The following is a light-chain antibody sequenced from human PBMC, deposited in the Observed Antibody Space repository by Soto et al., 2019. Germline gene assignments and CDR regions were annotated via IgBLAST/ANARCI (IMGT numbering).Light chain of an antibody. CDR2: DAS. J-gene: IGKJ4*01. CDR3: QQRSNWPLT. CDR1: QSVGRY. V-gene: IGKV3-11*01. Sequence: EVVLTQSPATLSLSPGERATLSCRASQSVGRYLAWYQHKPGQSPRLLIFDASNRATGIPARLSGSGSGTDFTLTISNLEPEDFAVYYCQQRSNWPLTFGGGTKVDIK.